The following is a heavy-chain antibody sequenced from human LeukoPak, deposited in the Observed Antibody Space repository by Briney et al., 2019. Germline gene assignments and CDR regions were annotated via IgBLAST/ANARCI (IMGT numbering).Heavy chain of an antibody. J-gene: IGHJ3*02. CDR2: IRSSSSI. CDR1: GFTFSTFS. V-gene: IGHV3-48*01. CDR3: VRDLAYAFDI. Sequence: PGGSLRLSRSASGFTFSTFSLNWVRQAPGKGLEWLSYIRSSSSIADSVKGRFTISRDNAKNSLYLQMNSLRAEDTAVYYCVRDLAYAFDIWGQGTMVTVSS.